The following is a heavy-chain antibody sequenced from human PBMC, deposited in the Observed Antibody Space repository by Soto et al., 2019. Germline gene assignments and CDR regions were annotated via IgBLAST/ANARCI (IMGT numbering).Heavy chain of an antibody. D-gene: IGHD2-2*02. CDR2: IYSSGST. Sequence: PSETLSLTCTVSGGSINSGGYYWSWIRQHPGKGLEWIGFIYSSGSTYYNPSLSSRVTISIDTSKSQISLNLSSVTAADTAVYFCTRNGRNCSSTACHRGEYFQHWGPGTLVTVS. CDR3: TRNGRNCSSTACHRGEYFQH. V-gene: IGHV4-31*03. CDR1: GGSINSGGYY. J-gene: IGHJ1*01.